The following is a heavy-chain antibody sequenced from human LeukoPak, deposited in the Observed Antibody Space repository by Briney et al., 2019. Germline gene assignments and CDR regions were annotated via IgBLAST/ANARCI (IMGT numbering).Heavy chain of an antibody. J-gene: IGHJ4*02. CDR2: IHSSGST. V-gene: IGHV4-4*07. D-gene: IGHD6-19*01. CDR3: ARGKVVAGTPGQNSWDY. CDR1: GGSISSYY. Sequence: SETLSLTCTVSGGSISSYYWNWIRQPAGKGLEWIGRIHSSGSTNYNPSLKSRVTVSVDTSKNQFSLKLSSVTAADTAVYYCARGKVVAGTPGQNSWDYWGQGTLVTVSS.